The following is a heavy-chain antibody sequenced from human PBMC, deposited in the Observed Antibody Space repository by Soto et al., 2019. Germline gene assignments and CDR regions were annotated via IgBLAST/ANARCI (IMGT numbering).Heavy chain of an antibody. Sequence: SETLSLTCAVYGGSFSGYDWSWIRQPPGKGLEWIGYIYYSGSTNYNPSLKSRVTISVDTSKNQFSLKLSSVTAADTAVYYCARVDYDFWSGSLDYWGQGTLVTVSS. J-gene: IGHJ4*02. CDR3: ARVDYDFWSGSLDY. V-gene: IGHV4-59*01. CDR1: GGSFSGYD. CDR2: IYYSGST. D-gene: IGHD3-3*01.